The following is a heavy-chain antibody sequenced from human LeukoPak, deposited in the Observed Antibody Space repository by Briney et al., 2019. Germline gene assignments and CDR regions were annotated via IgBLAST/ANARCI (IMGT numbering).Heavy chain of an antibody. Sequence: GGSLRLSCTASGFIVSRHAISWVRQAPGKGLEWVSTTGLNSVNTLCADSVQGRFTISRHNSRNTLDVRLDKSRDDDTAGYYXXXXXXXGKHRIRAXYFDNWGQGTLVTVSS. CDR3: XXXXXXGKHRIRAXYFDN. D-gene: IGHD2/OR15-2a*01. V-gene: IGHV3-23*01. CDR2: TGLNSVNT. CDR1: GFIVSRHA. J-gene: IGHJ4*02.